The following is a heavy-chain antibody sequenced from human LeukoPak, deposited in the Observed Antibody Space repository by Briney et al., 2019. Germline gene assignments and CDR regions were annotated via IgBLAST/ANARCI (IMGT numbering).Heavy chain of an antibody. J-gene: IGHJ6*03. CDR1: GGSISRSSYY. Sequence: SETLSLTCTVSGGSISRSSYYWGWIRQPPGKGLEWIGTMYYSGSTYYNPSLKSRVTISADTSKNRFSLKLSSVTAADTALYYSARQRRLMVRGGNPPHMDVWGKGTTVTVSS. CDR3: ARQRRLMVRGGNPPHMDV. D-gene: IGHD3-10*01. CDR2: MYYSGST. V-gene: IGHV4-39*01.